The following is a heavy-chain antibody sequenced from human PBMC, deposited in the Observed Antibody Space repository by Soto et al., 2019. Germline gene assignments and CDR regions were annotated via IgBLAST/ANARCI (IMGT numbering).Heavy chain of an antibody. CDR3: ARLIGNSWLDS. V-gene: IGHV6-1*01. D-gene: IGHD3-16*01. J-gene: IGHJ5*01. Sequence: QTLSLTCAISGDSVSSNSATWDWIRKSPSRGLEWLGRTYYRSKWYNDYAVSVKSRITINPDTSNNQLSLQLNSVTPDDTAVYYCARLIGNSWLDSWGQGTQVTVSS. CDR1: GDSVSSNSAT. CDR2: TYYRSKWYN.